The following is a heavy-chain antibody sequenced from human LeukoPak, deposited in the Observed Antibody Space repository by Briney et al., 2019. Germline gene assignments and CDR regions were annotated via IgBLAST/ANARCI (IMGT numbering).Heavy chain of an antibody. D-gene: IGHD3-22*01. J-gene: IGHJ4*02. V-gene: IGHV4-31*03. CDR3: ASAYENYYDSSGYFDY. CDR2: IYYSGST. CDR1: GGSISSGSYY. Sequence: KPSETLSLTCTVSGGSISSGSYYWSWIRQHPGKGLEWIGYIYYSGSTYYNPSLKSRVTISVDTSKNQFSLKLSSVTAADTAVYYCASAYENYYDSSGYFDYWGQGTLVTVSS.